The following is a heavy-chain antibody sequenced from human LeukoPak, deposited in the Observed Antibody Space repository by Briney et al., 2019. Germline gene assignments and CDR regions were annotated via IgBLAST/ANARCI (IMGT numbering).Heavy chain of an antibody. CDR2: IYYSGST. J-gene: IGHJ4*02. V-gene: IGHV4-31*03. CDR3: AREMATAYYFDY. CDR1: GGSISSGGYY. D-gene: IGHD5-24*01. Sequence: SETLSLTCTVSGGSISSGGYYWSWIRQHPGKGLEWIGYIYYSGSTYYNPSLKSRVTISVDTSKNQFSLKPSSVTAADTAVYYCAREMATAYYFDYWGQGTLVTVSS.